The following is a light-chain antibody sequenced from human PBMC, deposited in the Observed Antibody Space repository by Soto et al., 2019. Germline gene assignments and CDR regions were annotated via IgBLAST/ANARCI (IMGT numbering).Light chain of an antibody. Sequence: QSALTQPPSASGSPGQPVTISCTGTSSDVGNYNQVSWYQQHPGKAPKLMIYEVTKRPSGVPDRFSGSKSGNTASLTVSGLQAEDEADYYCSSYAGSNNLVFGTGTKLTVL. V-gene: IGLV2-8*01. J-gene: IGLJ1*01. CDR3: SSYAGSNNLV. CDR1: SSDVGNYNQ. CDR2: EVT.